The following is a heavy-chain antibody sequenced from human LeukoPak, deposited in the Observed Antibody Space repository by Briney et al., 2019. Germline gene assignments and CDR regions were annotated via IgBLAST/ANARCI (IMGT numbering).Heavy chain of an antibody. CDR1: GFTFRSCA. Sequence: GGSLRLSCAASGFTFRSCAMSWVRQAPGKGLEWVSAISDSDSGTYYADSVKGRFTISRDNSKNTLYLQMNSLRAGDTAVYYCAKGYGYSSSWTSNYYFYGLDVWGQGTTVTVSS. CDR3: AKGYGYSSSWTSNYYFYGLDV. CDR2: ISDSDSGT. D-gene: IGHD6-13*01. V-gene: IGHV3-23*01. J-gene: IGHJ6*02.